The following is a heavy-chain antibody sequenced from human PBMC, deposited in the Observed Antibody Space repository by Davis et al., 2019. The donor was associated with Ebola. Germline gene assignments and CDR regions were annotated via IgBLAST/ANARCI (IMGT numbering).Heavy chain of an antibody. V-gene: IGHV3-23*01. CDR3: AKGGDMDPFSFDI. Sequence: GESLKISCAASGFTFSSYAMSWVRQAPGKGLEWVSAISGSGGSTYYADSVKGRFTISRDNAKNSLYLQMNSLRAEDTAVYYCAKGGDMDPFSFDIWGQGTMVTVSS. CDR1: GFTFSSYA. D-gene: IGHD2/OR15-2a*01. CDR2: ISGSGGST. J-gene: IGHJ3*02.